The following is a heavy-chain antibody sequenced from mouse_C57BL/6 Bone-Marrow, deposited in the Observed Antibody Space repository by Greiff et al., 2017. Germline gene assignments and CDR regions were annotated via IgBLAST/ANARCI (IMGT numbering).Heavy chain of an antibody. D-gene: IGHD1-1*01. CDR1: GYTFTDYE. V-gene: IGHV1-15*01. CDR2: IDPETGGT. Sequence: QVQLQQSGAELVRPGASVTLSCKASGYTFTDYEMHWVKQTPVHGLEWIGAIDPETGGTAYNQKFKGKAILTADKSSSTAYMELRSLTSEDSAVYYCTRPTVVDHYYAMDYWGQGTSVTVSS. J-gene: IGHJ4*01. CDR3: TRPTVVDHYYAMDY.